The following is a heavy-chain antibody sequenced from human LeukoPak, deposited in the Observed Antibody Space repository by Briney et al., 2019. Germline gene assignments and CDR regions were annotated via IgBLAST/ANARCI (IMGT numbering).Heavy chain of an antibody. CDR1: GFTFRDYG. D-gene: IGHD5/OR15-5a*01. CDR2: IGIGDDT. V-gene: IGHV3-13*01. J-gene: IGHJ3*02. Sequence: PGGSLRLSCAASGFTFRDYGMHWVRQVPGRGLEWVSAIGIGDDTHYPDSVKGRFTISRENAKNSLYLQMNTLRDGDTAVYYCIRGGIRVSGIDAFDIWGQGTMVTVSS. CDR3: IRGGIRVSGIDAFDI.